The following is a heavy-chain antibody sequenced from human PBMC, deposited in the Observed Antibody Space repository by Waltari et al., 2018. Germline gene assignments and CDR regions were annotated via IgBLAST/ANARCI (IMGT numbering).Heavy chain of an antibody. J-gene: IGHJ4*02. Sequence: QVQLQESGPGLVKPSETLSLTCAVSGYSISSGYFWGWIRQPPGKGLEWIGSVYHTGRTYYNPSRKSRVTRSVDMSKNQFSLELTSVTAADTAVYYCARDRRHTIFGVVSLFDYWGQGALVTVSS. V-gene: IGHV4-38-2*02. D-gene: IGHD3-3*01. CDR3: ARDRRHTIFGVVSLFDY. CDR1: GYSISSGYF. CDR2: VYHTGRT.